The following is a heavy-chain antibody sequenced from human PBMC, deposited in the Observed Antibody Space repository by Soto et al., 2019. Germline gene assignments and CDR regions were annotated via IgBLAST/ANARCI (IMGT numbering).Heavy chain of an antibody. J-gene: IGHJ4*02. Sequence: EVQLLESGGGLVQPGGSLRLSCAASGFMFSSYVMNWVRQAPGKGLEWVSSITDNGGSTYYADSVKGRFTISRDNSKNTLYLQMNTLRADDTAVYYCAKDICRPSRCYNDYWGQGTLVTVSP. V-gene: IGHV3-23*01. CDR1: GFMFSSYV. D-gene: IGHD2-15*01. CDR3: AKDICRPSRCYNDY. CDR2: ITDNGGST.